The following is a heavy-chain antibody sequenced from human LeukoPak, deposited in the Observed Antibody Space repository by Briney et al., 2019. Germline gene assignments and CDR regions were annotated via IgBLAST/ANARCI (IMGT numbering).Heavy chain of an antibody. CDR1: GFTFSSYG. D-gene: IGHD3-9*01. V-gene: IGHV3-33*01. Sequence: PGGSLRLSCAASGFTFSSYGMHWVRQAPGNGLEWVAVIWYDGSNKYYADSVKGRFTISRDNSKNTLYLQMNSLRAEDTAVYYCARGDDILTGYYSHDYYGMDVWGQGTTVTVSS. CDR3: ARGDDILTGYYSHDYYGMDV. J-gene: IGHJ6*02. CDR2: IWYDGSNK.